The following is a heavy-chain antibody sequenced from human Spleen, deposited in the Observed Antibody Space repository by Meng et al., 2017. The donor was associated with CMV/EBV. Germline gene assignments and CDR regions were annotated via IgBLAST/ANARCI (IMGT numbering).Heavy chain of an antibody. J-gene: IGHJ4*02. CDR2: IYYSGST. CDR1: RSGGYY. V-gene: IGHV4-31*02. CDR3: ARVGDYYDSSGKGYYFDY. Sequence: RSGGYYWSWIRQHPGKGLEWIGYIYYSGSTYYNPSLKSRVTISVDTSKNQFSLKLSSVTAADTAVYYCARVGDYYDSSGKGYYFDYWGQGTLVTVSS. D-gene: IGHD3-22*01.